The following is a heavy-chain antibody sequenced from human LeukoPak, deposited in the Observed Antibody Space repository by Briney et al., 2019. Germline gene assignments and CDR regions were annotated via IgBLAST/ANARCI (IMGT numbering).Heavy chain of an antibody. CDR3: AKEPSIAAADLDY. CDR1: GFTFSSYW. V-gene: IGHV3-30*02. Sequence: GGSLRLSCAASGFTFSSYWMSWVRQAPGKGLEWVAFIRYDGSNKYYADSVKGRFTISRDNSKNTLYLQMNSLRAEDTAVYYCAKEPSIAAADLDYWGQGTLVTVSS. CDR2: IRYDGSNK. D-gene: IGHD6-13*01. J-gene: IGHJ4*02.